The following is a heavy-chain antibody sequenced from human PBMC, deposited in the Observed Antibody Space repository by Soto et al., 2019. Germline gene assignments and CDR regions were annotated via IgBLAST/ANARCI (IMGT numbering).Heavy chain of an antibody. V-gene: IGHV4-4*02. CDR1: GGSISSINW. J-gene: IGHJ6*02. Sequence: LSLTCDVSGGSISSINWWSWVRQPPGKGLKWIGEIYHSGSTTYNPSLKSRVTISVDKSKNQFSLKLKSVTAADTAIYYCARGGGPDIAYGMDVWGQGTTVTVSS. CDR2: IYHSGST. D-gene: IGHD5-12*01. CDR3: ARGGGPDIAYGMDV.